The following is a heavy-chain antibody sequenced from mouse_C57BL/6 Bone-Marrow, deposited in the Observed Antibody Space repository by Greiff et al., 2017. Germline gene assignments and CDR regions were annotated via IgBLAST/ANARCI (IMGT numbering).Heavy chain of an antibody. J-gene: IGHJ4*01. V-gene: IGHV1-64*01. D-gene: IGHD1-1*01. Sequence: QVQLQQPGAELVKPGASVKLSCKASGYTFTSYWMHWVKQRPGQGLEWIGMIHPNSGSTNYNEKFKSKATLTVDKSSSTAYMQLSSLTSEDSAVYDCAREGYGSRYAMDYWGQGTSVTVSS. CDR1: GYTFTSYW. CDR3: AREGYGSRYAMDY. CDR2: IHPNSGST.